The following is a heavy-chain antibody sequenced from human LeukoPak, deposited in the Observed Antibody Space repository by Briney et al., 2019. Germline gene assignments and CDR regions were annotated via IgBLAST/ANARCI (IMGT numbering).Heavy chain of an antibody. J-gene: IGHJ3*02. CDR2: IHSGGST. CDR1: GFTVSSNY. Sequence: GGSLRLSCAASGFTVSSNYMTWVRQAPGKGLEWVSVIHSGGSTYNADSVKGRFTISRDNSKNTVYLQMNSLRAEDTAVYYCARGWDGFDIWGQGTMVTVSS. CDR3: ARGWDGFDI. V-gene: IGHV3-53*01.